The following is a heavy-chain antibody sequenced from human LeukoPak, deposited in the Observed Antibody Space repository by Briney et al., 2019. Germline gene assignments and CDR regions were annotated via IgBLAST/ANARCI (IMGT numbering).Heavy chain of an antibody. D-gene: IGHD6-19*01. Sequence: SETLSLTCAVYVGSLSGYYWRWIRQPPGKGLEWIGEINHSGSTNYNPSLKSRVTISVDTSKNQFSLKLSSVTAADTAVYYCARSRRGSSGWYGHWGQGTLVTVSS. CDR1: VGSLSGYY. J-gene: IGHJ4*02. CDR2: INHSGST. CDR3: ARSRRGSSGWYGH. V-gene: IGHV4-34*01.